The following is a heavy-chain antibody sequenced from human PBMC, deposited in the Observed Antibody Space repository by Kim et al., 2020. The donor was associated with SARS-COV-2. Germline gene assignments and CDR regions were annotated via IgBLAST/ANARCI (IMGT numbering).Heavy chain of an antibody. J-gene: IGHJ4*02. V-gene: IGHV3-74*03. D-gene: IGHD3-3*01. CDR1: GFTFSSYW. CDR2: IKTDGSTT. CDR3: VRDLQWVLHAY. Sequence: GGSLRLSCAASGFTFSSYWMHWVRQAPGKGLVWVARIKTDGSTTTYAGSVKGRFTISRDNAKNTLYLQMFSLRAEDTAVYYCVRDLQWVLHAYWGKGTL.